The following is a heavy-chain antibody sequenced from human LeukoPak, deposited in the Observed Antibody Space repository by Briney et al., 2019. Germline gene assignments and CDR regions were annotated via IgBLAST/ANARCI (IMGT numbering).Heavy chain of an antibody. CDR3: ARSPSSGWPPDY. J-gene: IGHJ4*02. CDR1: GGSISSYY. D-gene: IGHD6-19*01. Sequence: SETLSLTCTVSGGSISSYYWNWIRQPPGKGLEWIGYIYYSGSTNYNPSLKSRVTISVDTSKNQFSLKLGSVTAADTAVYYCARSPSSGWPPDYWGQGTLVTVSS. V-gene: IGHV4-59*01. CDR2: IYYSGST.